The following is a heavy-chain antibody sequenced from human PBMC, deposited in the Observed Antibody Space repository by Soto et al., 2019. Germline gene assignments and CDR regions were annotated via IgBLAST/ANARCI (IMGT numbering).Heavy chain of an antibody. CDR1: GFTFSTYW. J-gene: IGHJ4*02. Sequence: PGGSLRLSCAASGFTFSTYWMHWVRQAPGKGLVWVSRMNSDGSTINYADSVKGRFTISRDNAKNTLYLQMNSPRAEDTAVYYCARAGYYRFDYWGQGTLVTVSS. V-gene: IGHV3-74*01. D-gene: IGHD3-22*01. CDR3: ARAGYYRFDY. CDR2: MNSDGSTI.